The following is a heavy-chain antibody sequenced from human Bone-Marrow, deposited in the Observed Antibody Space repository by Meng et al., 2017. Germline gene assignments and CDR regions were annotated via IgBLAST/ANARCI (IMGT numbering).Heavy chain of an antibody. CDR3: ARRYSSSWYPNQYYFDY. Sequence: GGSRLSCAASGFTVSSNYMSWVRQAPGKGLEWVSVIYSGGSTYYADSVKGRFTISRDNSKNTLYLQMNSLRAEDTAVYYCARRYSSSWYPNQYYFDYWGQGTLVTVSS. CDR2: IYSGGST. D-gene: IGHD6-13*01. CDR1: GFTVSSNY. V-gene: IGHV3-53*01. J-gene: IGHJ4*02.